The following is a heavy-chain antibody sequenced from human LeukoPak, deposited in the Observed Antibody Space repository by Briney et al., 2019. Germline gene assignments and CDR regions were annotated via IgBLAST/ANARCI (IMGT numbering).Heavy chain of an antibody. D-gene: IGHD3-3*01. V-gene: IGHV3-21*01. CDR2: ISSSSSCI. CDR3: AREDRSWYYDFWSGPRDFDY. J-gene: IGHJ4*02. CDR1: GFTFSSYS. Sequence: PGGSLRLSCAASGFTFSSYSMNWVRQAPGKGLEWVSSISSSSSCIYYADSVKGRFTISRDNAKNSLYLQMNSLRAEDTAVYYCAREDRSWYYDFWSGPRDFDYWGQGTLVTVSS.